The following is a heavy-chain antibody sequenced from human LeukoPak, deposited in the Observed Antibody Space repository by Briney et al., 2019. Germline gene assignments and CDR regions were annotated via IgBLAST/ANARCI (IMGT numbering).Heavy chain of an antibody. CDR1: GGSISSGGYS. V-gene: IGHV4-30-2*01. Sequence: SQTLSLTCAVSGGSISSGGYSWGWIRQPPGKGLEWIGYIYHSGSTYYNPSLKSRVTISVDRSKNQFSLKLSSVTAADTAVYYCARTSSTFLEGLDYWGQGTLVTVSS. CDR2: IYHSGST. D-gene: IGHD3-3*01. J-gene: IGHJ4*02. CDR3: ARTSSTFLEGLDY.